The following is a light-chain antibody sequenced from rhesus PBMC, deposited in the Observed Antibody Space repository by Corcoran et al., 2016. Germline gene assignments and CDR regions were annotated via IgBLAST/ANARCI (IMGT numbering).Light chain of an antibody. CDR3: QQYNDWWT. CDR2: GAS. V-gene: IGKV3S9*01. CDR1: QTVSNY. J-gene: IGKJ1*01. Sequence: EIVMTQSPATLSLSPGERATLSCRASQTVSNYVAWYQQKPEQAPRLLIYGASSRAPGIPDRFSGRVSGSDFILTISSLEPEDVGVYYCQQYNDWWTFGQGTKVDIK.